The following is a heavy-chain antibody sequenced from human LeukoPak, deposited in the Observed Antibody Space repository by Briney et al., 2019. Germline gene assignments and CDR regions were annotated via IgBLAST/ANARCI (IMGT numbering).Heavy chain of an antibody. V-gene: IGHV4-59*08. J-gene: IGHJ4*02. Sequence: PSETLSLTCTVSGGSIGSNYWTGIRQPPGKGLEYIGYSYYTGGTNYNPSLKSRVTISVDTSKKQFSLKLTSVTAADTAVYFCAKYGNSGWVIDNWGQGTLVTVSS. CDR2: SYYTGGT. CDR1: GGSIGSNY. D-gene: IGHD6-19*01. CDR3: AKYGNSGWVIDN.